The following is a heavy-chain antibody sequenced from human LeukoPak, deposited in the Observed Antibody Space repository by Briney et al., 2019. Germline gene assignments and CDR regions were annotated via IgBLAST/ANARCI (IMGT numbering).Heavy chain of an antibody. V-gene: IGHV1-69*13. D-gene: IGHD1-26*01. CDR3: ARVVDVEYSGSYYLDY. J-gene: IGHJ4*02. CDR1: GGTFSSYA. Sequence: SVQVSCKASGGTFSSYAISWVRQAPGQGLEWMGGITPIFGTANYAQKFQGRVTVTADESTSTAYMELSSLRSEDTAVYYCARVVDVEYSGSYYLDYWGQGTLVTVSS. CDR2: ITPIFGTA.